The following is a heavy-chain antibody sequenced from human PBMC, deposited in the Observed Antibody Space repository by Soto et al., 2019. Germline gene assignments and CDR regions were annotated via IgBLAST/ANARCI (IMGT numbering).Heavy chain of an antibody. CDR3: AKDTVPVATPWFDP. D-gene: IGHD2-2*01. CDR1: GFTFSSYS. Sequence: GGSLRLSCAASGFTFSSYSMNWVRQAPGKGLEWVSYISGSGGSTYYADSVRGRFTISRDNSKNTLYLQMNSLRAEDTAVYYCAKDTVPVATPWFDPWGQGTLVTVSS. J-gene: IGHJ5*02. CDR2: ISGSGGST. V-gene: IGHV3-23*01.